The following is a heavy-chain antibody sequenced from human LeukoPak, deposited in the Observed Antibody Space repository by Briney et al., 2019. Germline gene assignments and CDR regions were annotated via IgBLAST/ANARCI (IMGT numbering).Heavy chain of an antibody. CDR3: ARASVQFDWLSPILGYYVMDV. V-gene: IGHV3-21*01. CDR1: GFTFSSYA. D-gene: IGHD3-9*01. J-gene: IGHJ6*02. CDR2: ISTSSSYI. Sequence: GGSLRLSCAASGFTFSSYAMSWVRQAPGKGLEWVSSISTSSSYIYYADSMKGRFTISRDNAKNSLFLQMTSLRAEDTAVYYCARASVQFDWLSPILGYYVMDVWGQGTTVTVSS.